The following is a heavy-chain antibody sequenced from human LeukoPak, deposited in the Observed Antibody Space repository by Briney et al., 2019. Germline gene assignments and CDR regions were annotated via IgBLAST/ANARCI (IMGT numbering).Heavy chain of an antibody. J-gene: IGHJ4*02. CDR3: TSQITMTNDY. Sequence: PSETLSLTCAVSGGSISSGGYSWSWIRQPPGKGLEWIGYIYHSGSTYYNPPLKSRVTISVDTSKNQISLRLRSVTAADTAVYYCTSQITMTNDYWGQGTLVTVSS. CDR1: GGSISSGGYS. V-gene: IGHV4-30-2*03. CDR2: IYHSGST. D-gene: IGHD3-22*01.